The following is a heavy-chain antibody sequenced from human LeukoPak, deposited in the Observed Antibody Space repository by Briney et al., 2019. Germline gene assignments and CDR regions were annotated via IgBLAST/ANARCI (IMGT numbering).Heavy chain of an antibody. CDR1: GFTFDDYA. CDR3: AKDPYSGYDPHSGYFDY. Sequence: GGSLRLSCAAPGFTFDDYAMHWVRQAPGKGLEWVSLISWDGGSTYYADSVKGRFTISRDNSKNSLYLQMNSLRAEDTALYYCAKDPYSGYDPHSGYFDYWGQGTLVTVSS. D-gene: IGHD5-12*01. CDR2: ISWDGGST. V-gene: IGHV3-43D*03. J-gene: IGHJ4*02.